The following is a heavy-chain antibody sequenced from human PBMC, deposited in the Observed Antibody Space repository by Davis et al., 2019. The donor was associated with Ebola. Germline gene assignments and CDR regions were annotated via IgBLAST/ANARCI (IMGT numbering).Heavy chain of an antibody. Sequence: PGGSLRLSCAASGFTFSNAWMSWVRQAPGKGLEWVGRIKSKTDGGTTDYAAPVKGRFTISRDDSKNTLYLQMNSLKTEDTAVYYCTTDLEWVVPAAIDYYYYMDVWGKGTTVTVSS. CDR3: TTDLEWVVPAAIDYYYYMDV. J-gene: IGHJ6*03. CDR2: IKSKTDGGTT. D-gene: IGHD2-2*01. CDR1: GFTFSNAW. V-gene: IGHV3-15*01.